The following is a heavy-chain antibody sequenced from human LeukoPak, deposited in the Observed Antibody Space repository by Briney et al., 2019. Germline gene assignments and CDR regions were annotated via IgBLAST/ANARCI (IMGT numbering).Heavy chain of an antibody. CDR1: GFTVSSNY. D-gene: IGHD3-10*01. CDR3: ARDSGRGYGSGSYRYGT. CDR2: IYSGGST. J-gene: IGHJ4*02. V-gene: IGHV3-66*01. Sequence: PGGSLRLSCAASGFTVSSNYMSWVRQAPGKGLEWVSVIYSGGSTYYADSVKGRFTISRNNSKNTLYLQMNSLRAEDTAVYYCARDSGRGYGSGSYRYGTWGQGTLVTVSS.